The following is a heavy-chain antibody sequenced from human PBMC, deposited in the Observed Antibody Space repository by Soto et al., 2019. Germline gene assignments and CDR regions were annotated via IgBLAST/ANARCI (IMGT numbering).Heavy chain of an antibody. J-gene: IGHJ4*02. V-gene: IGHV4-34*01. CDR2: INHSGST. Sequence: SQTLSLTCAVFGGSFSCYYWSWIRPPPGKGLEWSGEINHSGSTNYNPSLKSRVTISVDTAKNQFSLKLSTVTVADTAVYYCARGSGGRAFYYDSSGYLPRFDYWGQGTLVTVSS. CDR3: ARGSGGRAFYYDSSGYLPRFDY. CDR1: GGSFSCYY. D-gene: IGHD3-22*01.